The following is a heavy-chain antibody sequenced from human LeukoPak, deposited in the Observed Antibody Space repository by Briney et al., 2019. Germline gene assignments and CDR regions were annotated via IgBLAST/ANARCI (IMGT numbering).Heavy chain of an antibody. J-gene: IGHJ4*02. D-gene: IGHD4-23*01. CDR2: IYYSGST. Sequence: SETLSLTCTVSGGSISSYYWSWIRQPPGKGLEWIGDIYYSGSTNYNPSLKSRVTISVDTSKNQFSLKLSSVTAADTAVYYCARGGGTVVTLDYWGQGTLVTVSS. V-gene: IGHV4-59*01. CDR1: GGSISSYY. CDR3: ARGGGTVVTLDY.